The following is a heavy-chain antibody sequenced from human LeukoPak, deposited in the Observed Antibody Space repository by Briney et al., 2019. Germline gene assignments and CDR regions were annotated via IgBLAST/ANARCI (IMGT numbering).Heavy chain of an antibody. J-gene: IGHJ3*02. Sequence: PGGSLRLSCAASGFTFSSYSMNWVRQAPGKGLEWVSSISSSSSYIYYADSVKGRFAVSRDNAKKSLYLQMNSLRAEDTAVYYCARENYENDAFDIWGQGTVVTVSS. CDR3: ARENYENDAFDI. CDR2: ISSSSSYI. D-gene: IGHD3-22*01. CDR1: GFTFSSYS. V-gene: IGHV3-21*01.